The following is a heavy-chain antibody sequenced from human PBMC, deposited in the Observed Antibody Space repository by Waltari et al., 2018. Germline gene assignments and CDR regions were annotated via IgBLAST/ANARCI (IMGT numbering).Heavy chain of an antibody. J-gene: IGHJ3*02. CDR1: GFTFDDYA. CDR2: ISWNSGSI. Sequence: EVQLVESGGGLVQPGRSLRLSCAASGFTFDDYAMHWVRQAPGKGLEWVSGISWNSGSIGYADSVKGRFTISRDNAKNSLYLQMNSLRAEDMALYYCAKDIMPNSGSYSDAFDIWGQGTMVIVSS. V-gene: IGHV3-9*03. D-gene: IGHD1-26*01. CDR3: AKDIMPNSGSYSDAFDI.